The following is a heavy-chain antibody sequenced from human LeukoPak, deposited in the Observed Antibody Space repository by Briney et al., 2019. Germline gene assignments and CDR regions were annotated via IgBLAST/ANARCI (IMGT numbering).Heavy chain of an antibody. Sequence: GGSLRLSCAASGFTFSSYSMNWVRQAPGRGLEWVSTISSSSTYIYYADSVKGRFTISRGNAKNSLYLQMNSPRAEDTAVYYCARDRTPDDYWGQGTLVTVSS. J-gene: IGHJ4*02. V-gene: IGHV3-21*01. CDR2: ISSSSTYI. CDR3: ARDRTPDDY. CDR1: GFTFSSYS.